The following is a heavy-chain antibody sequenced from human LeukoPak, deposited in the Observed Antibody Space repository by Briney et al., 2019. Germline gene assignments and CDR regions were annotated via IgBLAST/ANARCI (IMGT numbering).Heavy chain of an antibody. J-gene: IGHJ5*02. D-gene: IGHD2-2*01. CDR3: ARDPNKSRTQYQVLLVRWFDP. CDR1: GYTFTSYY. V-gene: IGHV1-46*01. Sequence: ASVKVSCKASGYTFTSYYIHWVRQAPGQGLEWMGIIIPSGGSTSYAQKFQDRVTMTRDTSTSTVYMELNSLRSEDTAVYYCARDPNKSRTQYQVLLVRWFDPWGQGTLVTVSS. CDR2: IIPSGGST.